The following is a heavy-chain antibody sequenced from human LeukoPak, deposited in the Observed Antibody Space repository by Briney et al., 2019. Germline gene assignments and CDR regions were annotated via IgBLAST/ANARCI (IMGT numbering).Heavy chain of an antibody. J-gene: IGHJ5*02. CDR3: ASGGQLVHPGSSSWFDP. CDR2: INHSGST. Sequence: SETLSLTCAVSGGSFSGYYWSWVRQPPGKGVEWIGEINHSGSTNYNPSLKSRVTISVDTSKNQFSLKLSSVTAADTAVYYCASGGQLVHPGSSSWFDPWGQGTLVTVSS. CDR1: GGSFSGYY. D-gene: IGHD6-13*01. V-gene: IGHV4-34*01.